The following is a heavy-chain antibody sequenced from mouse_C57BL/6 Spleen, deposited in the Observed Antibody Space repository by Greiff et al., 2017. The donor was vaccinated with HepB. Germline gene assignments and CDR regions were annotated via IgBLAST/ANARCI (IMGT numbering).Heavy chain of an antibody. CDR1: GYTFTDYY. D-gene: IGHD1-1*01. V-gene: IGHV1-26*01. CDR3: ARKGDGSSTAWFAY. Sequence: VQLQQSGPELVKPGASVKISCKASGYTFTDYYMNWVKQSHGKSLEWIGDINPNNGGTSYNQKFKGKATLTVDKSSSTAYMGLRSLTSEDSAVYYCARKGDGSSTAWFAYWGQGTLVTVSA. CDR2: INPNNGGT. J-gene: IGHJ3*01.